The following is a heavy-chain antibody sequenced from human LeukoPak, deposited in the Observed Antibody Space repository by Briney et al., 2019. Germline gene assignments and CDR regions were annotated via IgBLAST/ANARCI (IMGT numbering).Heavy chain of an antibody. V-gene: IGHV1-46*01. Sequence: ASVKVSCKASGYTFTSYYIHWVRQAPGQGLEWMGIINPSGGSTSHAQKFQGRVTMTRDMSTSTVYMELSSLRSDDTAVYYCARDSGYSSSWTYYYYMDVWGKGTTVTVSS. D-gene: IGHD6-13*01. CDR1: GYTFTSYY. CDR2: INPSGGST. J-gene: IGHJ6*03. CDR3: ARDSGYSSSWTYYYYMDV.